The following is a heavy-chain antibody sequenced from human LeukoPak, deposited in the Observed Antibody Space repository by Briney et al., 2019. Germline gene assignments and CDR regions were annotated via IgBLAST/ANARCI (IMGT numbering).Heavy chain of an antibody. J-gene: IGHJ3*02. V-gene: IGHV4-39*01. D-gene: IGHD6-19*01. CDR2: LYSGGLT. CDR3: ASGGYSSGWYGSFDI. CDR1: GASISGSDYY. Sequence: SETLSLTCTVSGASISGSDYYWGWIRQPPGKGLEWIGSLYSGGLTYYNPSLKSRVTISVDTSKNQFSLKVTSVTAADTAVYSCASGGYSSGWYGSFDIWGQWTVVIVSS.